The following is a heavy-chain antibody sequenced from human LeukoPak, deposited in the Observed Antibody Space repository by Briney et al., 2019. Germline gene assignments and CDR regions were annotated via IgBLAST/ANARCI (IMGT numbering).Heavy chain of an antibody. Sequence: GGSLRLSCAASGFTFSSYAMTWVRQAPGKGLEWVSAISGSGRSTYYADSVKGRFTISRDNSKNTLYLQMNSLRAEDTAIYYCARSSYYDSSGYSPADWGQGTLVTVSS. CDR2: ISGSGRST. D-gene: IGHD3-22*01. J-gene: IGHJ4*02. CDR3: ARSSYYDSSGYSPAD. CDR1: GFTFSSYA. V-gene: IGHV3-23*01.